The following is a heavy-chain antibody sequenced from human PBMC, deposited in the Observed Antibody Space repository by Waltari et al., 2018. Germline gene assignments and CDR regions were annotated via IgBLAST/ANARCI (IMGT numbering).Heavy chain of an antibody. D-gene: IGHD6-19*01. CDR3: ATWYSSGSKVDY. CDR1: GFTFSSYG. CDR2: IWYDGSNK. Sequence: QVQLVESGGGVVQPGRSRRLAWAVSGFTFSSYGLHWVRQAPGKGLEWVAVIWYDGSNKYYADSVKGRFTISRDNSKNTLYLQMNSLRAEDTAVYYCATWYSSGSKVDYWGQGTLVTVSS. V-gene: IGHV3-33*01. J-gene: IGHJ4*02.